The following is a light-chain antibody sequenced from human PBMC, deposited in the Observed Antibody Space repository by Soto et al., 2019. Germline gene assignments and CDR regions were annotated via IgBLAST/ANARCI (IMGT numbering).Light chain of an antibody. J-gene: IGKJ1*01. Sequence: DIQITQSPSTLSASVGDRVTITCRASQSISSWLAWYQQKPGKAPKLLIYKASSLESGVPSRFSGSGSGTEFTLTISSLQPDEIATYYCQQYNSYPWTFGQGTKVEIK. V-gene: IGKV1-5*03. CDR1: QSISSW. CDR3: QQYNSYPWT. CDR2: KAS.